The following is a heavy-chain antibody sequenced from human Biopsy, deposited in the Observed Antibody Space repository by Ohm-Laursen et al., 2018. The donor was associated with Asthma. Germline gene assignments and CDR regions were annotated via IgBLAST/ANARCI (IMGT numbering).Heavy chain of an antibody. CDR1: GYTVTRYA. D-gene: IGHD3-16*01. J-gene: IGHJ4*02. Sequence: SVKVSCKASGYTVTRYAINWVRQAPGQGLEWMGWINTNTGNPTYAQGFTGRFVFSLDTSVDTAHLQISSLKAEDTAVYFCARMISYYDEMRDPFFDYWGQGTLVTVSS. CDR2: INTNTGNP. CDR3: ARMISYYDEMRDPFFDY. V-gene: IGHV7-4-1*02.